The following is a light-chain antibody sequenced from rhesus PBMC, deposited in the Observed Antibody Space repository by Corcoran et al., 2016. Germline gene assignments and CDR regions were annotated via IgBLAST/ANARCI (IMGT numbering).Light chain of an antibody. Sequence: DIQMTQSPSSLSASVGDRVTITCRASQDISSWLAWYQQKPGKAPKLLIYKASSLQSGVPPRVRGTGSGTNFTLTISSLQPEDFATYAWQQYNSAPLTFGGGTKVEIK. CDR3: QQYNSAPLT. J-gene: IGKJ4*01. CDR2: KAS. CDR1: QDISSW. V-gene: IGKV1-21*01.